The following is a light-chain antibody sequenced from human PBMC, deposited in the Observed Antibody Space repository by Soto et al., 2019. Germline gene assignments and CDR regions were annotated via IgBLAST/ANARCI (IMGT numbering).Light chain of an antibody. CDR3: QVWDSSSDHVV. CDR1: NIESRS. V-gene: IGLV3-21*01. CDR2: YDS. J-gene: IGLJ2*01. Sequence: SYELTQPPSVSVAPGQTARITCGGNNIESRSVHWYQQKPGQAPVMVIYYDSDRPSGIPERFSGSNSGNTATLTISRVEAGDEADYYCQVWDSSSDHVVFGGGTKLTVL.